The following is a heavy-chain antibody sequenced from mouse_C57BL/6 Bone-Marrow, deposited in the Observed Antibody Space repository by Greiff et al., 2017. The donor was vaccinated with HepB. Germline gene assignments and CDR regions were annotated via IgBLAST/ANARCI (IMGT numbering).Heavy chain of an antibody. CDR1: GFNIKDYY. CDR2: IDPEDGDT. CDR3: TTPPIYYDYPYAMDY. J-gene: IGHJ4*01. Sequence: DVKLVESGAELVRPGASVKLSCTASGFNIKDYYMHWVKQRPEQGLEWIGRIDPEDGDTEYAPKFQGKATMTADTSSNTAYLQLSILTSEDTAVYYCTTPPIYYDYPYAMDYWGQGTSVTVSS. V-gene: IGHV14-1*01. D-gene: IGHD2-4*01.